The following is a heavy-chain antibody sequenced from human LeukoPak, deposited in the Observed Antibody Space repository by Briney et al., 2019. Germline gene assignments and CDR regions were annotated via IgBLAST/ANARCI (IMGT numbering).Heavy chain of an antibody. CDR2: IYYSGST. J-gene: IGHJ4*02. D-gene: IGHD5-12*01. Sequence: SETLSLTCTVSGGSISSSSYYWGWIRQPPGKGLEWIGSIYYSGSTYYNPSLKSRVTISVDTSKNQFSLKLSSVTAADTAVYYCARADGGYDSRGCFDYWGQGTLVTVSS. V-gene: IGHV4-39*07. CDR1: GGSISSSSYY. CDR3: ARADGGYDSRGCFDY.